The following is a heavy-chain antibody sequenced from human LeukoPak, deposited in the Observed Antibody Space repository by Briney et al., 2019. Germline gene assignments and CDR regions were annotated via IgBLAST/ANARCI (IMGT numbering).Heavy chain of an antibody. Sequence: GGSPRLSCAASGFTFSRYSMNWVRQAPGKGLEWVSSISTSSSYIYYADSVKGRFTISRDNAKKSLYLQMNSLRAEDTAVYYCARDGDTVLTRGYYYYMDVWGKGTTVTVSS. D-gene: IGHD4-23*01. J-gene: IGHJ6*03. CDR1: GFTFSRYS. CDR2: ISTSSSYI. CDR3: ARDGDTVLTRGYYYYMDV. V-gene: IGHV3-21*01.